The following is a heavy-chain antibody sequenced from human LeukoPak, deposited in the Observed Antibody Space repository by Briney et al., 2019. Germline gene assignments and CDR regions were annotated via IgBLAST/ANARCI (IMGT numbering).Heavy chain of an antibody. Sequence: SVKVSCKASGGTFSSYAIIWVRQAPGQGLEWMGRITPIFGTANYAQKFQGRVTITADKSTNTAYMELSRLRSEDTAVYYCARDGAGGYCSSTRCYVFDPWGQGTLVTVSS. D-gene: IGHD2-2*01. CDR1: GGTFSSYA. V-gene: IGHV1-69*06. J-gene: IGHJ5*02. CDR2: ITPIFGTA. CDR3: ARDGAGGYCSSTRCYVFDP.